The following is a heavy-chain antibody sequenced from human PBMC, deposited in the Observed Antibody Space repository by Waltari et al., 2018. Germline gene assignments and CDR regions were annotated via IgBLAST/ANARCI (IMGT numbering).Heavy chain of an antibody. CDR2: INPRSGET. CDR1: GYTFTAYY. V-gene: IGHV1-2*02. J-gene: IGHJ4*02. Sequence: QEHLVQSGAEVKKPGASVRVSRKASGYTFTAYYIHWVRQAPGQGLEWMGWINPRSGETKYAQKFHGRVTMTRDTSINTAYMELSSLLFDDTAVYYCAREGSHLTTVNDYWGQGTLVIVSS. CDR3: AREGSHLTTVNDY. D-gene: IGHD4-4*01.